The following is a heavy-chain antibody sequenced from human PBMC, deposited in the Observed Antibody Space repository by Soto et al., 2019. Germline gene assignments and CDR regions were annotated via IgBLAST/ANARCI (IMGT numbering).Heavy chain of an antibody. CDR2: VSSGGGST. J-gene: IGHJ5*02. CDR1: PFTVISGS. V-gene: IGHV3-64D*06. Sequence: LSCSSSPFTVISGSMRCGGQSRGRGLEYAEAVSSGGGSTYYAHSLKGRFTISIDNSKNTLYLKMSSLSAEDTAVYYCVKTRGEASGSTTWFEPRGQRTRVTVSS. D-gene: IGHD1-26*01. CDR3: VKTRGEASGSTTWFEP.